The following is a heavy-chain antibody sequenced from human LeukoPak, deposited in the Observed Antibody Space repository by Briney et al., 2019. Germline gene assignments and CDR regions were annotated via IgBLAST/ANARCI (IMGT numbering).Heavy chain of an antibody. J-gene: IGHJ4*02. D-gene: IGHD1-1*01. CDR1: GYTFTSYA. V-gene: IGHV1-3*03. Sequence: ASVKVSCKASGYTFTSYAMHWVRQAPGQRLEWMGWINAGNGNTKYSQEFQGRVTISRDTSATTVYMELSSLRSEDMAVYYCAKGPDGWERHSLLDYWGQGTLVTVSS. CDR2: INAGNGNT. CDR3: AKGPDGWERHSLLDY.